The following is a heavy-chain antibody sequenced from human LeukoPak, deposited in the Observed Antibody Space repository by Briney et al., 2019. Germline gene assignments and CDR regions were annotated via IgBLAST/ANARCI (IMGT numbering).Heavy chain of an antibody. D-gene: IGHD3-10*01. V-gene: IGHV3-9*01. CDR2: ISWNSGNI. CDR1: GFKFDDYA. J-gene: IGHJ4*02. Sequence: GGSLRLSCAASGFKFDDYAMHWVRQAPGKGLEWVSGISWNSGNIGYADSVKGRFTISRDNAKKSLHLQMNNLRPEDTALYFCTKGGYGSGSYSDYWGQGTLVTVSS. CDR3: TKGGYGSGSYSDY.